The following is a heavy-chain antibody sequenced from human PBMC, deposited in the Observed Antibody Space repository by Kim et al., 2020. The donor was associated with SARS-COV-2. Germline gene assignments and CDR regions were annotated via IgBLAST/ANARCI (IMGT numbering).Heavy chain of an antibody. D-gene: IGHD3-22*01. V-gene: IGHV1-18*01. CDR1: GYTFDDYG. J-gene: IGHJ4*02. CDR3: ARLGYYYSDSSGFDS. Sequence: ASVKVSCKASGYTFDDYGITWVRQAPGQGLEWMGWISTYSGDTHYAQRVQGRVTMTTDTSARIAYMELRSLTSDDTAVYYCARLGYYYSDSSGFDSWGQGTLVTVSS. CDR2: ISTYSGDT.